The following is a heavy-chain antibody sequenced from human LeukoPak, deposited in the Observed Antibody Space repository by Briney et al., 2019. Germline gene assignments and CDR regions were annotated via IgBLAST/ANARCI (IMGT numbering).Heavy chain of an antibody. CDR2: IYPGDSDT. CDR1: GYSFASYW. J-gene: IGHJ4*02. Sequence: PGESLKFSCKGSGYSFASYWIGWVRQMPGKGLEWMGIIYPGDSDTRYSPSFQGQVTISADKSISTAYLQWSSLKASDTAMYYCAKLESIQLWLPDDYWGQGTLVTVSS. D-gene: IGHD5-18*01. CDR3: AKLESIQLWLPDDY. V-gene: IGHV5-51*01.